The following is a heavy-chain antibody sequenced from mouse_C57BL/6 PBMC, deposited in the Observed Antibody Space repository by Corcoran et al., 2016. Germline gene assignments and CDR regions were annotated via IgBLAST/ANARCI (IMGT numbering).Heavy chain of an antibody. D-gene: IGHD2-3*01. CDR2: ISYDGSN. Sequence: DVQLQESGPGLVKPSQSLSLTCSVTGYSITSGYYWNWIRQFPGNKLEWMGYISYDGSNNYNPSLKNRISITRDTSKNQFFLKLNSVTTEDTATYYCARRRGYYHFDYWGQGTTLTVSS. V-gene: IGHV3-6*01. J-gene: IGHJ2*01. CDR3: ARRRGYYHFDY. CDR1: GYSITSGYY.